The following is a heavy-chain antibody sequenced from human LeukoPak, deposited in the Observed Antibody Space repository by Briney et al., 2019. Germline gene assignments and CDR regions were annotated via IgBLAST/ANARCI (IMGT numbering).Heavy chain of an antibody. V-gene: IGHV3-11*01. CDR1: GFTFSDYY. D-gene: IGHD4-11*01. J-gene: IGHJ4*02. Sequence: GGSLRLSCAASGFTFSDYYMSWIRQAPGKGLAWVSYISSSGSTIYYADSVKGRFTISRDNAKNSLYLQMNSLRAEDTAMYYCARDRADYSGVFDYWGQGTLVTVSS. CDR2: ISSSGSTI. CDR3: ARDRADYSGVFDY.